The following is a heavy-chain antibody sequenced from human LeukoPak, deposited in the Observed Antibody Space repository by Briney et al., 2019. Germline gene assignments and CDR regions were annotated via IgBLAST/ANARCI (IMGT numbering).Heavy chain of an antibody. J-gene: IGHJ4*02. CDR1: GGSISSYY. Sequence: SETLSLTCTVSGGSISSYYWSWIRQPPGKGLEWIGYIYYSGSTNYNPSLKSRATISVDTSKNQFSLKLSSVTAADTAVYYCARGKWLRPFDYWGQGTLVTVSS. CDR2: IYYSGST. D-gene: IGHD5-12*01. V-gene: IGHV4-59*01. CDR3: ARGKWLRPFDY.